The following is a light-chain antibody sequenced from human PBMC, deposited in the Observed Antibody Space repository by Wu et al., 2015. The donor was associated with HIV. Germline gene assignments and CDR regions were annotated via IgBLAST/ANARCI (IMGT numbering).Light chain of an antibody. CDR2: DAS. J-gene: IGKJ5*01. V-gene: IGKV3-11*01. CDR3: QQRSYSPLT. CDR1: HSVDSS. Sequence: TQSPAILSLSPGERATLSCRASHSVDSSLAWYQQRPGQSPRLLIYDASKRATGTPARFRGSGSGTDFTLTISSLEPEDFAVYYCQQRSYSPLTFGQGTRL.